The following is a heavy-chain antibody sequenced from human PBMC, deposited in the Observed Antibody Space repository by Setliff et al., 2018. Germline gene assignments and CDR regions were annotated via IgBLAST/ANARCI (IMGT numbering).Heavy chain of an antibody. J-gene: IGHJ6*03. CDR1: GYSFSTYA. D-gene: IGHD3-16*02. V-gene: IGHV7-4-1*02. Sequence: RASVKVSCKASGYSFSTYAMSWIRQAPGQGLEWMGWINTNTGNPSYAQGFTGRFVFSLDTSVSTAYLQISSLKPGDTAMYYCARASRFATIVWKGDYYMDVWGKGTTVTVS. CDR3: ARASRFATIVWKGDYYMDV. CDR2: INTNTGNP.